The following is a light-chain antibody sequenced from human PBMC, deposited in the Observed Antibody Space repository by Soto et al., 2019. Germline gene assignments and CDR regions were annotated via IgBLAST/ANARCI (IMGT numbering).Light chain of an antibody. CDR2: GTS. J-gene: IGKJ1*01. CDR1: QSVSSSF. Sequence: ESVMTQSPGTLSVSPGERATHSCRTSQSVSSSFVAWFQQKPGQAPRLLIFGTSSRATGIPDRFSGSGSETHFTLTINGLEPEDFAMYFCQQYGSSPWTFGQGTKVDIK. V-gene: IGKV3-20*01. CDR3: QQYGSSPWT.